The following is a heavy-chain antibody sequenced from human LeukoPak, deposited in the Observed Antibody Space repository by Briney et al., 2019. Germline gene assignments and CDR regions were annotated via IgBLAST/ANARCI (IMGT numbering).Heavy chain of an antibody. D-gene: IGHD5-24*01. V-gene: IGHV1-18*01. CDR2: ISAYNGNT. CDR3: AREDRDGKHSGPFDY. CDR1: GYTFTSYG. J-gene: IGHJ4*02. Sequence: SVKVSCKASGYTFTSYGISWVRQAPGQGLEWMGWISAYNGNTNYAQKLQGRVTMTTDTSTSTAYMELRSLRSDDTAVYYCAREDRDGKHSGPFDYWGQGTLVTVSS.